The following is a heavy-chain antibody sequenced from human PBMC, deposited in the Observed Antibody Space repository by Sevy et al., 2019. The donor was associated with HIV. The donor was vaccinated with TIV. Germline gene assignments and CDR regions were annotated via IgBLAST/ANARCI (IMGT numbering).Heavy chain of an antibody. J-gene: IGHJ5*02. V-gene: IGHV3-33*01. CDR3: AREGAGDILTGYYRPNWFDP. CDR1: GFTFSSYG. CDR2: IWYDGSNK. Sequence: GGSLRLSCAASGFTFSSYGMHWVRQAPGKGLEWVAVIWYDGSNKYYADSVKGRFTISRDNSKNTLYLQMNSLRAEDTPVYYCAREGAGDILTGYYRPNWFDPWGQGTLVTVSS. D-gene: IGHD3-9*01.